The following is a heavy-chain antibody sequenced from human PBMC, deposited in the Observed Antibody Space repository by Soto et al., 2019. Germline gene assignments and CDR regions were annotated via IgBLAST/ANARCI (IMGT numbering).Heavy chain of an antibody. CDR3: AKDLGTDYFWSAYYPYYDMDV. CDR1: GFTFSSYA. J-gene: IGHJ6*03. D-gene: IGHD3-3*01. CDR2: ISGSGDNT. Sequence: EVQLLESGGGLVQPGGSLRLSCAASGFTFSSYALNWVRQAPGKGLEWVSVISGSGDNTYYADSVKGRFTISRDNSKNTLYLQMNSLRAEDTAVYYCAKDLGTDYFWSAYYPYYDMDVWGKGTTVTVSS. V-gene: IGHV3-23*01.